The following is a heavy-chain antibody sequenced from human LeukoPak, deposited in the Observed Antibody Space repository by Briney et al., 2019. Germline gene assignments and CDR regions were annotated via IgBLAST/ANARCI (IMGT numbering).Heavy chain of an antibody. CDR3: AKVTPDGD. CDR2: ISGSGSAT. J-gene: IGHJ4*02. D-gene: IGHD4-23*01. Sequence: GWSLRLSCAASGFTFSSYALSWFRQAPGKGLEWVSAISGSGSATYYAGAVKGRFTIYRDNSKNTLYLQMNSLRAEDTAGYYCAKVTPDGDWGQGTLVTVSS. CDR1: GFTFSSYA. V-gene: IGHV3-23*01.